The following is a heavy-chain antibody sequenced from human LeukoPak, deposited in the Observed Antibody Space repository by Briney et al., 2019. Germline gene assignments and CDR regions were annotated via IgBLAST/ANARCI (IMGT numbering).Heavy chain of an antibody. CDR2: IYYSGST. J-gene: IGHJ3*02. Sequence: SETLSLTCTVSGGSISSYYWSWIRQPPGKGLEWIGYIYYSGSTNYNPSLKSRVTISVGTSKNQFSLKLSSVTAADTAVYYCAREGSESDAFDIWGQGTMVTVSS. CDR1: GGSISSYY. V-gene: IGHV4-59*01. D-gene: IGHD3-10*01. CDR3: AREGSESDAFDI.